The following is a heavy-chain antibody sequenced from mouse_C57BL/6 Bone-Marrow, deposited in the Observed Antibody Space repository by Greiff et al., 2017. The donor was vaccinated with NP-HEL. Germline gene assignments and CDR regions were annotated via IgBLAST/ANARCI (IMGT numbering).Heavy chain of an antibody. Sequence: EVKLMESGPGLAKPSQTLSLTCSVTGYSITSDYWNWIRKFPGHKLEYMGYISYSGSTSYNPSLKSRISITRDTSMNQYYLQLNSVTTEDTATYYCARYKGSSYVWYFDVWGTGTTVTVSS. CDR3: ARYKGSSYVWYFDV. J-gene: IGHJ1*03. CDR1: GYSITSDY. D-gene: IGHD1-1*01. V-gene: IGHV3-8*01. CDR2: ISYSGST.